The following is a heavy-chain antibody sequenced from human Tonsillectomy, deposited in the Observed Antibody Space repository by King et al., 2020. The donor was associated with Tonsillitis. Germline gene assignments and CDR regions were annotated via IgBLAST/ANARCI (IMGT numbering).Heavy chain of an antibody. V-gene: IGHV4-34*01. CDR3: ARYEYIRSSIFDY. CDR1: GGSFSDYY. J-gene: IGHJ4*02. D-gene: IGHD6-6*01. CDR2: INHSGTT. Sequence: VQLQQWGAGLLKPSETLSLTCAVYGGSFSDYYWSWIRQAPGKGLEWIGEINHSGTTNYNPSLTSRVSISVDTSKKQFSLSLRYVTAADTAVYYCARYEYIRSSIFDYWGQGTLVTVSS.